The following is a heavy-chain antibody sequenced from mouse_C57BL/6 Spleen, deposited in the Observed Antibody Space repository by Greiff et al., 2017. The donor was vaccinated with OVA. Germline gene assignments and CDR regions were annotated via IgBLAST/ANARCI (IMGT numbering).Heavy chain of an antibody. Sequence: EVQLQQSGPELVKPGASVKISCKASGYTFTDYYMNWVKQSHGKSLEWIGDINPNNGGTSYNQKFKGKATLTVDKSSSTAYMELRSLTSEDSAVYYCGGLSGTWFAYWGQGTLVTVSA. CDR1: GYTFTDYY. D-gene: IGHD4-1*01. V-gene: IGHV1-26*01. CDR2: INPNNGGT. J-gene: IGHJ3*01. CDR3: GGLSGTWFAY.